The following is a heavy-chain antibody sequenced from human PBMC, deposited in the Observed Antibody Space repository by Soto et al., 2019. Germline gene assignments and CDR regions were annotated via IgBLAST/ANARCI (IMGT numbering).Heavy chain of an antibody. CDR2: IRSKANSYAT. CDR1: GFTFSGSP. CDR3: SRRYFYDSSGYYMDDY. D-gene: IGHD3-22*01. V-gene: IGHV3-73*01. Sequence: GSLRLSCAASGFTFSGSPMHWVRQASGKGLQWVGRIRSKANSYATSYDASVKGRFTISRDDSKNTAYLQMNSLRTEDTAVYYCSRRYFYDSSGYYMDDYWGQGTLVTVSS. J-gene: IGHJ4*02.